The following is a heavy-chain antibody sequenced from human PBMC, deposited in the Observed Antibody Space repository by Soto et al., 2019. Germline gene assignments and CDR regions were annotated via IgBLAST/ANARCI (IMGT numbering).Heavy chain of an antibody. CDR1: GWSFSGYY. J-gene: IGHJ4*02. CDR3: ARAYGGKVFDY. D-gene: IGHD4-17*01. CDR2: INHSGST. V-gene: IGHV4-34*01. Sequence: QVQLQQWGAGLLKPSETLSLTCAVYGWSFSGYYWSWIRQPPGKGLEWIGEINHSGSTNYNPSLKSRVTISVDTSKNPFSLNLSSVTAAHTAVYYCARAYGGKVFDYWGQGTLVTVSS.